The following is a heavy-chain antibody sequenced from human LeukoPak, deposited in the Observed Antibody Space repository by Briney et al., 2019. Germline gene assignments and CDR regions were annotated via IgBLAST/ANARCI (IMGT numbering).Heavy chain of an antibody. CDR3: ARRLRYCSSTSCPFDY. J-gene: IGHJ4*02. D-gene: IGHD2-2*01. CDR2: IYYSGST. CDR1: GGSISSSSYY. V-gene: IGHV4-39*01. Sequence: PSEALSLTCTVSGGSISSSSYYWGCIRQPPGKGLECIGSIYYSGSTYYNPSLKSRVTISVDTSKNQFSLKLSSVTAADTAVYYCARRLRYCSSTSCPFDYWGQGTLVTVSS.